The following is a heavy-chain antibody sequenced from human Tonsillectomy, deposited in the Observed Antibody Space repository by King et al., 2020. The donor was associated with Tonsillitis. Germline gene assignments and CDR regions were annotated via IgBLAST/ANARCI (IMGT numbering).Heavy chain of an antibody. J-gene: IGHJ6*03. Sequence: QLQESGPGLVKPSETLSLTCTVSGGSISSYYWSWIRQPPGKGLEWIGYIYYSGSTNYNPSLKSRVTISVDTSKNQFSLKLSSVTAADTAVYYCARGGREFCSSTSCYGDYYSYMDVWGKGTTVTVSS. CDR2: IYYSGST. V-gene: IGHV4-59*01. CDR3: ARGGREFCSSTSCYGDYYSYMDV. D-gene: IGHD2-2*01. CDR1: GGSISSYY.